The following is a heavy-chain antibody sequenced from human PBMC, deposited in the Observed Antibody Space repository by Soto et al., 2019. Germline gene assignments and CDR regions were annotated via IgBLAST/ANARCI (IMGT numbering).Heavy chain of an antibody. Sequence: GGSLRLSCAASGFTFSGSAMHWVRQASGKGLEWVGRIRSKANSYATAYAASVKGRFTISRDDSKNTAYLQMNSLKTEDTAVYYCNSVNGGNSYYYYGMDVWGQGTTVTVSS. V-gene: IGHV3-73*01. J-gene: IGHJ6*02. D-gene: IGHD2-21*02. CDR1: GFTFSGSA. CDR2: IRSKANSYAT. CDR3: NSVNGGNSYYYYGMDV.